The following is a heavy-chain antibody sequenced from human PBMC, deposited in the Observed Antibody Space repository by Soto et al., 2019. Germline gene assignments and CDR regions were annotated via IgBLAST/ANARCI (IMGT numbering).Heavy chain of an antibody. CDR2: ISYDGSNK. CDR1: GFTFSSYG. D-gene: IGHD6-19*01. CDR3: AKDIAVAGTGMDV. J-gene: IGHJ6*01. V-gene: IGHV3-30*18. Sequence: QVQLVESGGGVVQPGRSLRLSCAASGFTFSSYGMHWVRQAPGKGLEWVAVISYDGSNKYYADSVKGRFTISRDNSKNTLYLQMNSLRAEDTAVYYCAKDIAVAGTGMDVW.